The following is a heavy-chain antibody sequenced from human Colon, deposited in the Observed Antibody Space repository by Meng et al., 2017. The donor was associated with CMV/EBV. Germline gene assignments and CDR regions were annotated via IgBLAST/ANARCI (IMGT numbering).Heavy chain of an antibody. Sequence: GGSLRLSCAVSGFSVSSDYMSWVRQAPGKGLECVSSIYIGSSTDYADSVKGRFTISRDNAKNTLILQMTNLRAEDTALYYCARFSIVGRTNAFDIWGQGTMVTVSS. CDR2: IYIGSST. CDR3: ARFSIVGRTNAFDI. V-gene: IGHV3-53*01. CDR1: GFSVSSDY. D-gene: IGHD1-26*01. J-gene: IGHJ3*02.